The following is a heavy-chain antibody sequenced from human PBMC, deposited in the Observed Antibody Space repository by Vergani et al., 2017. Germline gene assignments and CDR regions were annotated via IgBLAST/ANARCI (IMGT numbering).Heavy chain of an antibody. V-gene: IGHV2-70*15. CDR1: GFSLTTSRMC. Sequence: QVTLRESGPALVTPTQTLTLTCTFSGFSLTTSRMCVSWIRHPPGKALEWLARIDWDADKYYSASLKTRLTISKDTSNKQVLLTRTNMDPVDTATYYCARVPSAGNANYFDDWGRGALVTVSS. CDR3: ARVPSAGNANYFDD. D-gene: IGHD4-23*01. J-gene: IGHJ4*02. CDR2: IDWDADK.